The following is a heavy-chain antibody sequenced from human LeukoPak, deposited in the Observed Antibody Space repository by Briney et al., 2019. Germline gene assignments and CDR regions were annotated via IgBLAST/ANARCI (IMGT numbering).Heavy chain of an antibody. Sequence: SETLSLTCTVSGYSISSGYYWGWIRQPPGKGLEWIGSFYHSGSTYYNPSLKSRVTISVDTSKNQFSLKLSSLTAADTAVYYCARDAPYSNDAFDIWGQGTMVTVSS. D-gene: IGHD6-13*01. CDR1: GYSISSGYY. V-gene: IGHV4-38-2*02. CDR3: ARDAPYSNDAFDI. J-gene: IGHJ3*02. CDR2: FYHSGST.